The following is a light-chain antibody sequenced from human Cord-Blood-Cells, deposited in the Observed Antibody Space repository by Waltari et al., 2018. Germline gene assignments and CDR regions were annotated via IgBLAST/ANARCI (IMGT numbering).Light chain of an antibody. J-gene: IGKJ2*01. V-gene: IGKV1-6*01. CDR3: LQDYNYPYT. CDR2: AAS. CDR1: QGIRND. Sequence: AIQMTQSPSSLSASVGDRVTITCRASQGIRNDVGWYQQKPGKAPKILIYAASSLQSGVQSRCSGSGSGTDFTLTISSLQPEDFATYYCLQDYNYPYTFGQGTKLEIK.